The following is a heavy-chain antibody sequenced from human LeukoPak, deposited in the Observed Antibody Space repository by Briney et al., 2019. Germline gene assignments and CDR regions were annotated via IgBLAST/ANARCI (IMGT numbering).Heavy chain of an antibody. Sequence: GGSLRLSCAASGFTFSNYWMHWVRQVPGKGLVWVSRINTNGNTTNYADSVKGRFTISRDNANNTLYLQMNSLRAEDTALYYCVRAYYDSTGRYFDYWGQGILVTVSS. V-gene: IGHV3-74*01. D-gene: IGHD3-22*01. CDR1: GFTFSNYW. J-gene: IGHJ4*02. CDR2: INTNGNTT. CDR3: VRAYYDSTGRYFDY.